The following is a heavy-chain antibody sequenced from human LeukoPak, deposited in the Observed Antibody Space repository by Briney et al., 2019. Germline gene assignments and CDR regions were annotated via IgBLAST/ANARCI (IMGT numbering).Heavy chain of an antibody. V-gene: IGHV3-23*01. J-gene: IGHJ4*02. CDR2: ITGSGGST. CDR1: GFTFSRNA. Sequence: GGSLRLSCAASGFTFSRNAMSWVRQAPGKGPEWVSGITGSGGSTDSADSVKGRFTISRDNSKNTLYLQMNSLRVEDTAVYYCAKKYGQIPSFDYWGQGTWSPSPQ. CDR3: AKKYGQIPSFDY. D-gene: IGHD2-2*01.